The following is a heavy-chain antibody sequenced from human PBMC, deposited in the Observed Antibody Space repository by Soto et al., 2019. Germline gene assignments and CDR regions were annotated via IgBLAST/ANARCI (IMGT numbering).Heavy chain of an antibody. V-gene: IGHV4-61*01. D-gene: IGHD6-13*01. J-gene: IGHJ4*02. CDR2: IYYCGST. CDR1: GGSVSSGSYY. Sequence: QVQLQESGPGLVKPSETLSLTCTVSGGSVSSGSYYWSWIRQPLGKGLEWSGYIYYCGSTNYNPSLKGRITISVDTSKNQFSLKLSSVTAADTAVYYCARARIAAARPYYFDYWGQGTLVTVSS. CDR3: ARARIAAARPYYFDY.